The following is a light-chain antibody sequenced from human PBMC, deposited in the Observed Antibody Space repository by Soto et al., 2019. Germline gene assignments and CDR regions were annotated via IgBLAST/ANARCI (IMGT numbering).Light chain of an antibody. CDR1: QSVSSN. CDR2: GAS. CDR3: QPYNNWPPGT. V-gene: IGKV3D-15*01. Sequence: EIVMTQSPATLSVSLGERATLSCRASQSVSSNLAWYQQKPGQAPRLLIYGASTRATGIPARCSGSGSGTEFNLTISSLQSEDFAVYYCQPYNNWPPGTFGQGTKLEI. J-gene: IGKJ2*02.